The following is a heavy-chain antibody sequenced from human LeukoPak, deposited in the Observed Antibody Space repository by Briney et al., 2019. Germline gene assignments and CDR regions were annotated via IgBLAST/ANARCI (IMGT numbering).Heavy chain of an antibody. V-gene: IGHV4-59*01. CDR1: GGSISSYY. CDR2: IYYSGST. J-gene: IGHJ4*02. D-gene: IGHD5-18*01. CDR3: AREKRITAMVSSYFDY. Sequence: SETLSLTCTVSGGSISSYYWSWIRQPPGKGLERIGYIYYSGSTNYNPSLKSRVTISVDTSKNQFSLKLSSVTAADTAVYYCAREKRITAMVSSYFDYWGQGTLVTVSS.